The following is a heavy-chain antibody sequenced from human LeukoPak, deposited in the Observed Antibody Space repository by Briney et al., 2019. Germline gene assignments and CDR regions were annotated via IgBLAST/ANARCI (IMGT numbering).Heavy chain of an antibody. CDR1: GFTFSSYA. Sequence: GGSLRLSCAASGFTFSSYAMHWVRQGPGMRLEWVAIISYDGRNKHYADSVKGRFTISRDNSKNTQYLQMNSLRAEDTAVYYCSGGSPHRHYYYMDVWGKGTTVTVSS. J-gene: IGHJ6*03. D-gene: IGHD2-15*01. V-gene: IGHV3-30*04. CDR2: ISYDGRNK. CDR3: SGGSPHRHYYYMDV.